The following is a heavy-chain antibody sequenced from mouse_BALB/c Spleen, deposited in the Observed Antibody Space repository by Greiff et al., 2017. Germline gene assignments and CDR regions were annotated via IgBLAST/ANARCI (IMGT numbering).Heavy chain of an antibody. CDR1: GFTFSSYA. J-gene: IGHJ2*01. CDR3: ATDGYSYYFDY. CDR2: ISSGGST. V-gene: IGHV5-6-5*01. D-gene: IGHD2-3*01. Sequence: EVKLQESGGGLVKPGGSLKLSCAASGFTFSSYAMSWVRQTPEKRLEWVASISSGGSTYYPDSVKGRFTISRDNARNILYLQMSSLRSEDTAMYYCATDGYSYYFDYWGQGTTLTVSS.